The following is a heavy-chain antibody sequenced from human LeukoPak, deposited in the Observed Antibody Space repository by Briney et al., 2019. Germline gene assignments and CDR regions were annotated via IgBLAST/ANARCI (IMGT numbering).Heavy chain of an antibody. CDR3: ARAGRDSSGYYYSFDY. CDR1: GFTFSSYE. Sequence: PGGSLRLSCAASGFTFSSYEMNWVRQAPGKGLEWVSYISSSGSTIYYADSVKGRFTITRDNAKSSLYLQMNSLRAEDTAVYYCARAGRDSSGYYYSFDYWGQGTLVTVSS. J-gene: IGHJ4*02. CDR2: ISSSGSTI. V-gene: IGHV3-48*03. D-gene: IGHD3-22*01.